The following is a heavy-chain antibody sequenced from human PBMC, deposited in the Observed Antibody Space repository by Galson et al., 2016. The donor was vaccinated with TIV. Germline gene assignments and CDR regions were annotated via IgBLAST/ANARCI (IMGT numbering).Heavy chain of an antibody. V-gene: IGHV1-69*13. CDR3: ARAGGGYHDTYWYFDR. CDR2: IIPIFNIA. J-gene: IGHJ2*01. D-gene: IGHD3-22*01. CDR1: GGIFRNYP. Sequence: SVKVSCKASGGIFRNYPISWVRQAPGQGLEWMGGIIPIFNIADYAQKFQGRVTITADESARTVSMELSSLRSDDTAVYYCARAGGGYHDTYWYFDRWGRGTLVTVSS.